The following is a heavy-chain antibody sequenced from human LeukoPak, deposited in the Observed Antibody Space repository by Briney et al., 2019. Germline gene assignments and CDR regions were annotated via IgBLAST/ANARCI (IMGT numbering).Heavy chain of an antibody. CDR2: ISYDGRNK. V-gene: IGHV3-30*04. CDR1: GFTFSNYA. D-gene: IGHD1-26*01. CDR3: ARSHRGELYYYYGMDV. Sequence: GGSLRLSCAASGFTFSNYAFHWVRQAPGKGLEWVSVISYDGRNKNYADSVTGRFTISRDNSKNTVYLQINSLRAEDTAVYYCARSHRGELYYYYGMDVWGQGTTVTVSS. J-gene: IGHJ6*02.